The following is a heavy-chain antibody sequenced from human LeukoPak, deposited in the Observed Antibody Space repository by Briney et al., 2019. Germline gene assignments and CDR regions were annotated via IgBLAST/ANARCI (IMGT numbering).Heavy chain of an antibody. CDR3: ARDVIAAARWFDP. V-gene: IGHV4-59*01. D-gene: IGHD6-13*01. CDR1: GGSISSYY. Sequence: PSETLSLTCTVSGGSISSYYWSWIRQPPGKGLEWIGYIYYSGSTNYNPSLKSRVTISVDTSKNQFSLKLSSVTAADTAVYYCARDVIAAARWFDPWGQGTLVTVSS. J-gene: IGHJ5*02. CDR2: IYYSGST.